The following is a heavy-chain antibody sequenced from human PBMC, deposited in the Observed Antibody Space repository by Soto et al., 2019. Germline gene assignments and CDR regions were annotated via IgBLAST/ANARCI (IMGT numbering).Heavy chain of an antibody. CDR3: AKENEPYCYSTSCYRMDV. D-gene: IGHD2-2*01. CDR2: VSYDGSNK. CDR1: GFTFSSYG. J-gene: IGHJ6*02. Sequence: LRLSCTASGFTFSSYGLHWVRQALGKGLEWVAVVSYDGSNKYYADSVKGRFTISRDNSKNTLYLQMNGLRAEDTAVYYCAKENEPYCYSTSCYRMDVWGQGTTVTVSS. V-gene: IGHV3-30*18.